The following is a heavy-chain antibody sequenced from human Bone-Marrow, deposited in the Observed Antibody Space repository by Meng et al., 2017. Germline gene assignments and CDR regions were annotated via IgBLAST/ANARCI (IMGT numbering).Heavy chain of an antibody. V-gene: IGHV3-20*04. CDR1: GVTFDDYG. J-gene: IGHJ4*02. CDR3: ARDLRKVRGVRGFDY. Sequence: GGSLRLSCAASGVTFDDYGMSWVRQAPGKGLEWVSGINWNGGSTGYADSVKGRFTISRDNAKNSLYLQMNSLRAEDTALYYCARDLRKVRGVRGFDYWGQGTLVTVSS. D-gene: IGHD3-10*01. CDR2: INWNGGST.